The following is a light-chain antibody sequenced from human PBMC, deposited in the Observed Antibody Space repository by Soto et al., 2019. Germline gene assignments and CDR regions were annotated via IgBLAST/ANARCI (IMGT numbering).Light chain of an antibody. V-gene: IGLV2-14*01. CDR1: YSDVGGYKH. Sequence: SALTQPASVSASPGQSITISCIGTYSDVGGYKHVSWYQQHPGKAPKLIIFEASNRPSGISNRFSGSKSGNTASLTISGLQADDEADYYCSSYTSSSTLYIFGTGTKVP. J-gene: IGLJ1*01. CDR2: EAS. CDR3: SSYTSSSTLYI.